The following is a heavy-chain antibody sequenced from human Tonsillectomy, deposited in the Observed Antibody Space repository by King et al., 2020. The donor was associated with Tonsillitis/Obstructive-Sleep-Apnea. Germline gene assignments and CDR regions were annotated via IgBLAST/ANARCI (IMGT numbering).Heavy chain of an antibody. CDR1: GFTFSGYW. D-gene: IGHD3-3*01. V-gene: IGHV3-7*01. J-gene: IGHJ4*02. CDR3: ARGGGDYDFWSGYSDY. Sequence: VQLVESGGGLVQPGGSLRLSCAASGFTFSGYWMSWVRQAPGKGLEWVANTKQDGSEKFYVDSVRGRFTISRDNAKNSLYLQMNSLRAEDTAVYYCARGGGDYDFWSGYSDYWGQGTLVTVSS. CDR2: TKQDGSEK.